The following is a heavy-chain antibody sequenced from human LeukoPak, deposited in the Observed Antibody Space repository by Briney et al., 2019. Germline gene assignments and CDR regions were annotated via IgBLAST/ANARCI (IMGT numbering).Heavy chain of an antibody. CDR2: INPNSGGT. V-gene: IGHV1-2*02. Sequence: GASVKVSCKASGYTFTNYGISWVRQAPGQGLEWMGWINPNSGGTNYAQKFQGRVTMTRDTSISTAYMELRSLRSDDTAVYYCARGGSSGWRTPNDDYWGQGTLVTVSS. J-gene: IGHJ4*02. D-gene: IGHD6-19*01. CDR1: GYTFTNYG. CDR3: ARGGSSGWRTPNDDY.